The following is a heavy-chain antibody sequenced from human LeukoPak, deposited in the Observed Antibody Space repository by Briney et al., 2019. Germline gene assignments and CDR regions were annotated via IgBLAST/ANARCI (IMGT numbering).Heavy chain of an antibody. CDR3: AGDPTGSAEGVDY. J-gene: IGHJ4*02. V-gene: IGHV3-21*01. Sequence: GGSLRLSCAASGFSLSSYSMNWVRQAPGRGLEWVSSISSRSSYIYYADSVKGRFTISRDNAKNSLYLQMNSLRAEDTAVYYCAGDPTGSAEGVDYWGQGTLVTVSS. D-gene: IGHD1-1*01. CDR1: GFSLSSYS. CDR2: ISSRSSYI.